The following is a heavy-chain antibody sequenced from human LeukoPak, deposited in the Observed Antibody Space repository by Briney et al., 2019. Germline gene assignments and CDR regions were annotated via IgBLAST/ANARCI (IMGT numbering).Heavy chain of an antibody. J-gene: IGHJ4*02. V-gene: IGHV3-23*01. CDR2: ISGGGGST. CDR3: ASPIESGWVAGFDY. CDR1: GFTFSSYA. D-gene: IGHD6-19*01. Sequence: GGSLRLSCAASGFTFSSYAMSWVRQAPGKGLEWVSAISGGGGSTYYADSVKGRFTITRDNSNNKLYLQMNSLRAGDTAVYYCASPIESGWVAGFDYWGQGTLVTVSP.